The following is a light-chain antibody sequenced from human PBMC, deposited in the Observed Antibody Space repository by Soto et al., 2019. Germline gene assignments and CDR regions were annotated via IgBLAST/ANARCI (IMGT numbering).Light chain of an antibody. V-gene: IGKV3-20*01. J-gene: IGKJ4*01. Sequence: EIVLTQSPGALSLSPGERATLSCRASQSVSSSFLAWYQQKPGQAPRLLIYGASSRATGIPDRFSGSGSGTDFTLPISRLEPEDFAVYYCHQYDSSPLTFGGGTTVEIK. CDR2: GAS. CDR3: HQYDSSPLT. CDR1: QSVSSSF.